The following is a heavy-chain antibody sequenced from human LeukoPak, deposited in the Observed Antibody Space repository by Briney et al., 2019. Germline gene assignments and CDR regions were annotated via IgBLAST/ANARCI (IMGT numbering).Heavy chain of an antibody. J-gene: IGHJ4*02. D-gene: IGHD4-11*01. CDR2: INHSGST. Sequence: PSETLSLTCAVYGGSFSGYYWSWIRQPPGKGLEWIGEINHSGSTNYNPSLKSRVTISVDTSKNQFSLKLSSVTAADTAVYYCAKALYDYSNYGIDYWGQGTLVTVSS. V-gene: IGHV4-34*01. CDR1: GGSFSGYY. CDR3: AKALYDYSNYGIDY.